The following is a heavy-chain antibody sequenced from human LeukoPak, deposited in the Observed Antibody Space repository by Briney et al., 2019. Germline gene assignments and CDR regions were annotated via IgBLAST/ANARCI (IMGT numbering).Heavy chain of an antibody. V-gene: IGHV3-23*01. Sequence: QPGGSLRLSCAASGFTFSSSAMSWVRQAPGKGLEWVSSISGSGSGGSTYYADSVKGRFTISRDNSKNTLYLQMNSLIAEDTAVYYCARCYYDSGGHLPPPFYYYYYYMDVWGKGTTVTVSS. D-gene: IGHD3-22*01. CDR3: ARCYYDSGGHLPPPFYYYYYYMDV. CDR1: GFTFSSSA. J-gene: IGHJ6*03. CDR2: ISGSGSGGST.